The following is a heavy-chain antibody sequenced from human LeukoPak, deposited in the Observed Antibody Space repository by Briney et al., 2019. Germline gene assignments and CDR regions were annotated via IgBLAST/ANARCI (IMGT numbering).Heavy chain of an antibody. CDR2: INHSGST. J-gene: IGHJ5*02. CDR1: GGSFSGYY. Sequence: SETLSLTCAVYGGSFSGYYWSWIRQPSGKGLEWIGEINHSGSTNYNPSLKSRVTISVDTSKNQFSLKLSSVTAADTAAYYCARGPPPTRKRLYYYDSSGYRGNWFDPWGQGTLVTVSS. D-gene: IGHD3-22*01. V-gene: IGHV4-34*01. CDR3: ARGPPPTRKRLYYYDSSGYRGNWFDP.